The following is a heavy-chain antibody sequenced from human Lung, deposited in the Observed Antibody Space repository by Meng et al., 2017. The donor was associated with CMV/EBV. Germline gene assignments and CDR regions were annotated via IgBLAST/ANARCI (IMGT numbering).Heavy chain of an antibody. CDR2: IKEDGSEK. Sequence: QLGGSGGGLGQPGGSLRLSCKVSGLKFSRFWMSWVRQAPGKGLEWVANIKEDGSEKYYVDSVKGRFTISRDNAKNSLYLQMNSLRVEDTAVYYCRDGHYSGRWGQGTLVTVSS. CDR3: RDGHYSGR. D-gene: IGHD2-8*01. CDR1: GLKFSRFW. J-gene: IGHJ4*02. V-gene: IGHV3-7*02.